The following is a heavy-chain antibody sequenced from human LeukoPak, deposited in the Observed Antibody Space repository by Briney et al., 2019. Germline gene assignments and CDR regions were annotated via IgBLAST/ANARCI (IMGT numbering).Heavy chain of an antibody. J-gene: IGHJ4*02. CDR2: ISGSGTNT. V-gene: IGHV3-23*01. CDR3: AKVPRTVRFGDRHKGIFDY. D-gene: IGHD3-10*01. Sequence: GGSLRLSCAASGFTFSSYAMSWVRQAPGKGLEWVSVISGSGTNTYYADSVKGRFTISRDNSKNTLYLQMNSLRAEDTALYYCAKVPRTVRFGDRHKGIFDYWGQGTLVTVSS. CDR1: GFTFSSYA.